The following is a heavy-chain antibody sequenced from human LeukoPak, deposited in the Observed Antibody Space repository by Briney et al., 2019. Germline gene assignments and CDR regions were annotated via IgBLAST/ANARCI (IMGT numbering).Heavy chain of an antibody. J-gene: IGHJ6*02. Sequence: ASVKVSCKASGGTFSGYAVSWVRQALGQGLEWTGGIIPIFGTANYAQKFQGRVTITADESTSTAYMELSSLRYTAVYYCARCPGAQGSRDTAMVAPDYGMDVWGQGTTVTVSS. CDR3: ARCPGAQGSRDTAMVAPDYGMDV. CDR2: IIPIFGTA. CDR1: GGTFSGYA. D-gene: IGHD5-18*01. V-gene: IGHV1-69*13.